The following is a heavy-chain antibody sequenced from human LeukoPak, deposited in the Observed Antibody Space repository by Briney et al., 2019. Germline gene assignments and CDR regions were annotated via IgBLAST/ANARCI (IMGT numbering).Heavy chain of an antibody. V-gene: IGHV3-21*01. CDR2: ISSSSSYI. CDR1: GFTFSSYS. CDR3: ARDLGSYCGGDCYWENWFDP. J-gene: IGHJ5*02. Sequence: GGSLRLSCAASGFTFSSYSMNWVRQAPGKGLECVSYISSSSSYIYYADSVKGRFTISRDNAKNSLYLQMNSLRAEDTAVYYCARDLGSYCGGDCYWENWFDPWGQGTLVTVSS. D-gene: IGHD2-21*02.